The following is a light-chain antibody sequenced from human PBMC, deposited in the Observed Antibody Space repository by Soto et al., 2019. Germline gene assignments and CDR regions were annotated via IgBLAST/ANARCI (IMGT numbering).Light chain of an antibody. CDR2: EVS. J-gene: IGLJ1*01. V-gene: IGLV2-8*01. CDR3: CSYAGSYTHV. CDR1: SSDVGGYNY. Sequence: QSALTQPPSASGSPGQSVTISCTGTSSDVGGYNYVSWYQQHPGKAPKLMIYEVSERPSGVPDRFSGSKSSNTASLTVSGLQAEDEADYYCCSYAGSYTHVFGTGTKVTVL.